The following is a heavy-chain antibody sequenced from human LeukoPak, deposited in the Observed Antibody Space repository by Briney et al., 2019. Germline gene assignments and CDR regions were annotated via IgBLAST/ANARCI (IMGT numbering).Heavy chain of an antibody. J-gene: IGHJ4*02. Sequence: GGSLRLSCAASGFTFSSYAMSWVRQAPGKGLEWVAVISYDGSNKYYADSVKGRFTISRDNSKNTLYLQMNSLRAEDTAVYYCARGRYYWGQGTLVTVSS. CDR2: ISYDGSNK. CDR1: GFTFSSYA. CDR3: ARGRYY. V-gene: IGHV3-30*04.